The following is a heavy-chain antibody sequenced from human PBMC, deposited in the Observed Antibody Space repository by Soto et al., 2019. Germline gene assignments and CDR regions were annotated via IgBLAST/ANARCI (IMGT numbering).Heavy chain of an antibody. CDR1: GGSVSSEHYY. Sequence: QVQLQESGPGLVKSSETLSLTCTVSGGSVSSEHYYWNWIRQPPGKGLEWIGYFYYTGSTNYNPPLESRLTMSVDMSKNHFSLKLNSVTAADTAVYYCAGGTDGKKVAYWGQGTLVTVSS. J-gene: IGHJ4*02. V-gene: IGHV4-61*03. D-gene: IGHD5-12*01. CDR2: FYYTGST. CDR3: AGGTDGKKVAY.